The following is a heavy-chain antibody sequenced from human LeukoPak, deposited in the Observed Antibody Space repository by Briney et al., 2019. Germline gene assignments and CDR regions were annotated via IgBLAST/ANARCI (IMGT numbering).Heavy chain of an antibody. V-gene: IGHV1-8*01. CDR3: ARRIRGAPTDY. D-gene: IGHD3-10*01. CDR2: MNPNSGNA. CDR1: GYTFTTYD. J-gene: IGHJ4*02. Sequence: ASVKVSCKASGYTFTTYDLNWVRQAPGQGFEWMGWMNPNSGNAGYAQKFQGRVTMTRNTSISTAYMELSNLTTEDTAVYYCARRIRGAPTDYWGQGTLVTVSS.